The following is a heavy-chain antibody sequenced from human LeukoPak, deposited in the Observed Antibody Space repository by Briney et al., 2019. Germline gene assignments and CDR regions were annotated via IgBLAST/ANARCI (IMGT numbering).Heavy chain of an antibody. Sequence: GGSLSLSCAAAGFIFSSFGIHWVRQTPGKGLEWVAFVRFDGGEKYYADSVKGRFTVSKDNSKNTLYLQINSLRPEDTAVYYCAKGGARDVWYFAYWGWESWSPSRQ. CDR3: AKGGARDVWYFAY. J-gene: IGHJ4*02. D-gene: IGHD2-8*01. CDR2: VRFDGGEK. CDR1: GFIFSSFG. V-gene: IGHV3-30*02.